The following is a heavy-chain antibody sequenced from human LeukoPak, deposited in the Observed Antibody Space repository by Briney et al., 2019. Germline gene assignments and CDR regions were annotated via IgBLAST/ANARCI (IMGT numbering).Heavy chain of an antibody. Sequence: SVKVSCKASGGTFSSYAISWVRQAPGQGLEWMGGIIPTFGTANYAQKFQGRVTITTDESTGTAYMELSSLRSEDTAVYYCARGMTYGDYTKNPSYYYMDVWGKGTTVTVSS. D-gene: IGHD4-17*01. J-gene: IGHJ6*03. CDR2: IIPTFGTA. V-gene: IGHV1-69*05. CDR1: GGTFSSYA. CDR3: ARGMTYGDYTKNPSYYYMDV.